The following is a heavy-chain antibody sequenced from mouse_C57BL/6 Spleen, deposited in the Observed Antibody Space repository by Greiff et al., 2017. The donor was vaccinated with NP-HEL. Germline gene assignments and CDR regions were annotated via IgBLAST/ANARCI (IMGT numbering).Heavy chain of an antibody. CDR3: VGRSLYALDY. CDR2: IRSKSNNYAT. V-gene: IGHV10-1*01. Sequence: EVQLVESGGGLVQPKGSLKLSCTASGFSFTTYAMNWVRQAPGQGLEWVARIRSKSNNYATYYADSVKDRFTISRDDSESMLYLQMNNLKTEDTAMYCCVGRSLYALDYWGQGTSVTVSS. J-gene: IGHJ4*01. CDR1: GFSFTTYA.